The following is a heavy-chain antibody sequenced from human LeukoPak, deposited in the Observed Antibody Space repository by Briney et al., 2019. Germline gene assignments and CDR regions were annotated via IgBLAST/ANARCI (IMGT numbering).Heavy chain of an antibody. Sequence: PSETLSLTCTVSGGSISSSSHYWGWTRQPPGKGLEWIGSVYYSGIAYYNPSLKSRVTISVDTSKNQFSLKLSSVTAADTAVYYCARLGVVFDLWGQGTLVTVSS. CDR2: VYYSGIA. CDR3: ARLGVVFDL. V-gene: IGHV4-39*01. J-gene: IGHJ5*02. D-gene: IGHD3-22*01. CDR1: GGSISSSSHY.